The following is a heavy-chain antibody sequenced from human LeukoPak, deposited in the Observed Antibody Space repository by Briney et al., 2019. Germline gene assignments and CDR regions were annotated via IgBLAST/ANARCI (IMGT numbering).Heavy chain of an antibody. D-gene: IGHD1-14*01. V-gene: IGHV3-33*01. CDR3: ASSGRTGIGWFDP. J-gene: IGHJ5*02. CDR2: IWYDGSKK. Sequence: GGSLRLSCAASGFTFSSYGMHWVRQAPGKGLEWGAVIWYDGSKKYYADSVKGRFTISRDNSKNPLYLQMNSLRAEDTAVYYCASSGRTGIGWFDPWGQGTLVTVSS. CDR1: GFTFSSYG.